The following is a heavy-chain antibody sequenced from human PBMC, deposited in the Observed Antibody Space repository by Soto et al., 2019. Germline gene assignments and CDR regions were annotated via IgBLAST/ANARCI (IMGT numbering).Heavy chain of an antibody. D-gene: IGHD1-26*01. CDR2: INPGNGRQ. CDR3: GRENMDVGRAVPDI. Sequence: QVQLVQSGTEVKKPGASVKVSCKASGYTFTNYFIHWVRQAPGQGLEWMGLINPGNGRQNYEQKFKEGVIMTRDTSTSTVYRELSGVISEDTAIYYCGRENMDVGRAVPDIWCQGRMGTFPS. CDR1: GYTFTNYF. J-gene: IGHJ3*02. V-gene: IGHV1-46*01.